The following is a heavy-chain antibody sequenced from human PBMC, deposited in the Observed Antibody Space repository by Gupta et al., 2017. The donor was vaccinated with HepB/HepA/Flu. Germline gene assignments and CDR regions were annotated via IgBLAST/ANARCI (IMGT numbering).Heavy chain of an antibody. CDR1: GFTVSSNY. Sequence: EVQLVASGGGLVQPGGSLRLSCAASGFTVSSNYMCWVRQAPGKGLEWVSVIYSGGSTYYADSVKGRFTISRDNSKNTLYLQMNSLRAEDTAVYYCATEAPIAVAGSGSPGAFDIWGQGTMVTVSS. V-gene: IGHV3-66*01. CDR2: IYSGGST. J-gene: IGHJ3*02. CDR3: ATEAPIAVAGSGSPGAFDI. D-gene: IGHD6-19*01.